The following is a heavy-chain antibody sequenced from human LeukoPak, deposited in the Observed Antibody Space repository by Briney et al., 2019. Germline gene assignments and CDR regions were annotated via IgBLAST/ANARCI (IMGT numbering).Heavy chain of an antibody. D-gene: IGHD3-10*01. CDR3: ASGTGSGNPFDY. V-gene: IGHV3-7*01. CDR1: GFTFSSYW. J-gene: IGHJ4*02. CDR2: IKQDGSEK. Sequence: GGSLRLSCAASGFTFSSYWMSWVRQAPGKGLEWVANIKQDGSEKYYVAPVKGRFTISRDNAKNSLYLQMNSLRAEDTAVYYCASGTGSGNPFDYWGQGTLVTVSS.